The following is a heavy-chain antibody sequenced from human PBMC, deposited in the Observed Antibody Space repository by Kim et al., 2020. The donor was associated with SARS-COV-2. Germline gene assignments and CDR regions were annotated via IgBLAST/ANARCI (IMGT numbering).Heavy chain of an antibody. Sequence: GESLKISCKVSGYSFANYWIVWVRQKPGKGLEWMGTIFPDDSDTIYSPSFEGQVTISADKSITTAYLQWSNLKASDTAMYFCARHSKLASVKVADFDLWGQGTLVTVSS. J-gene: IGHJ4*02. CDR1: GYSFANYW. V-gene: IGHV5-51*01. CDR2: IFPDDSDT. CDR3: ARHSKLASVKVADFDL. D-gene: IGHD3-3*02.